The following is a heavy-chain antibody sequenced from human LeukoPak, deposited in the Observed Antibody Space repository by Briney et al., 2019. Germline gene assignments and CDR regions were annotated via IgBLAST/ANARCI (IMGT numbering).Heavy chain of an antibody. J-gene: IGHJ2*01. D-gene: IGHD3-22*01. Sequence: PSQTLSLTCAVSGGSISSGGYSWSSIRPPPGKGLEWIGYIDHSGSTYYDPSLKSRVTISVDRSKNQFSLKLSSVTAADTAVYYCARGVDSSGYYYWYFDLWGRGTLVTVSS. CDR2: IDHSGST. V-gene: IGHV4-30-2*01. CDR3: ARGVDSSGYYYWYFDL. CDR1: GGSISSGGYS.